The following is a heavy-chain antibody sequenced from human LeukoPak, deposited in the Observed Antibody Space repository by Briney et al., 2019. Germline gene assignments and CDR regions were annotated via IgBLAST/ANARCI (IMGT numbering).Heavy chain of an antibody. Sequence: SETLSLTCTVSGGSISSGGYYWSWIRQHPGKGLEWIGYIYYSGSTYYNPSLKSRVTISVDTSKNQFSLKLSSVTAADTAVYYCARVGVRNWFDPWGQGTLVTVSS. V-gene: IGHV4-31*03. CDR1: GGSISSGGYY. CDR2: IYYSGST. J-gene: IGHJ5*02. D-gene: IGHD3-10*01. CDR3: ARVGVRNWFDP.